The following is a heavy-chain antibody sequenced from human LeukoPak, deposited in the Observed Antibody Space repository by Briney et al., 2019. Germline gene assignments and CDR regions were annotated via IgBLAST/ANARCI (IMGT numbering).Heavy chain of an antibody. CDR3: VRDFLGESGAGGC. Sequence: GGSLRLSCAASGFTFSSYSMNWVRQAPGKGLEWVSSISSSSSYIYYADSVKGRFTTSRDNAKDSVFLQMNSLRGEGTAVYYCVRDFLGESGAGGCWGQGTLVTVSS. D-gene: IGHD3-10*01. CDR1: GFTFSSYS. J-gene: IGHJ4*02. CDR2: ISSSSSYI. V-gene: IGHV3-21*01.